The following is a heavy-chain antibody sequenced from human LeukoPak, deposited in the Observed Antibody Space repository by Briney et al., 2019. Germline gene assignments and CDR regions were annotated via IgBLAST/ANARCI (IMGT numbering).Heavy chain of an antibody. D-gene: IGHD6-6*01. J-gene: IGHJ4*02. CDR1: GYTLTELS. CDR3: ATYARYYSSSSGDY. Sequence: GASVKVSCKVSGYTLTELSMHWVRQAPGKRLEWMGGFDPEDGETIYAQKFQGRVTMTEDTTTDTAYMELSSLRSEDTAVYYCATYARYYSSSSGDYWGQGTLVTVSS. CDR2: FDPEDGET. V-gene: IGHV1-24*01.